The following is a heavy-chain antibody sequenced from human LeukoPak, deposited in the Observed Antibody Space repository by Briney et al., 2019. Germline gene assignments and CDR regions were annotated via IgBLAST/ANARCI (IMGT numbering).Heavy chain of an antibody. J-gene: IGHJ4*02. Sequence: PGGSLRLSCADSGFTFSSYSMNWVRQAPGKGLEWVSSISSSSSYIYYADSVKGRFTISRDNAKNSLYLQMNSLRAEDTAVYYCARGGFNDVEGFDYWGQGTLVTVSS. CDR3: ARGGFNDVEGFDY. D-gene: IGHD5-12*01. CDR2: ISSSSSYI. V-gene: IGHV3-21*01. CDR1: GFTFSSYS.